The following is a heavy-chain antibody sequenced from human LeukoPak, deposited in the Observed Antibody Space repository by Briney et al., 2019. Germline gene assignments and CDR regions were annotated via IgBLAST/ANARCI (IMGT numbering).Heavy chain of an antibody. CDR1: GFTFSSYA. J-gene: IGHJ4*02. V-gene: IGHV3-23*01. CDR3: AREDVLLWFGELMGRPDDLYYFDY. Sequence: PGGSLRLSCAASGFTFSSYAMSWVRQAPGKGLEWVSAISGSGGSTYYADSMKGRFTISRDNSKNTLYLQMNSLRAEDTAVYYCAREDVLLWFGELMGRPDDLYYFDYWGQGTLVTVSS. D-gene: IGHD3-10*01. CDR2: ISGSGGST.